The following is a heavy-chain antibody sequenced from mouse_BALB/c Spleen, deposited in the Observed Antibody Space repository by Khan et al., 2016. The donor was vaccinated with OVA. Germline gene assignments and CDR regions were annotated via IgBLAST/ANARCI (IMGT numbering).Heavy chain of an antibody. D-gene: IGHD1-1*01. J-gene: IGHJ3*01. CDR3: TRVAYYYNSEGFAY. CDR1: GFTFSTYG. CDR2: ISSGGSYT. Sequence: EVQLLESGGDLVKPGGSLKLSCAASGFTFSTYGMSWVRQTPDKRLEWVAGISSGGSYTYYPDSVKGRFTISRDNAKNTLHLQMSSLKSEDTAMDYCTRVAYYYNSEGFAYWGQGTLVTVSA. V-gene: IGHV5-6*01.